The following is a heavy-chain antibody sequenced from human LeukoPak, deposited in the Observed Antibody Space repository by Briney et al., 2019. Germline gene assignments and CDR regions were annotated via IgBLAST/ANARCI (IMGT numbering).Heavy chain of an antibody. Sequence: GESLKISCKGSGYSFTNYWITWVRQMPGKGLEWMGIIYPDNSDTRYSPSFQGQVSISADKSISTAYLQWSSLKASDTAMYYCAGLKTWADSWGQEPLVTVSS. J-gene: IGHJ4*02. D-gene: IGHD3-16*01. CDR3: AGLKTWADS. CDR2: IYPDNSDT. V-gene: IGHV5-51*01. CDR1: GYSFTNYW.